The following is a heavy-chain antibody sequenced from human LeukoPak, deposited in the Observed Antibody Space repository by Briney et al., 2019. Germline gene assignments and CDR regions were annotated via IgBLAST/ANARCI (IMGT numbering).Heavy chain of an antibody. CDR3: AELGITMIGGV. CDR2: ISSSGSTI. J-gene: IGHJ6*04. V-gene: IGHV3-48*03. D-gene: IGHD3-10*02. CDR1: GFTFSSYE. Sequence: GGSLSLSCAASGFTFSSYEMNWVRLAPGQGLEWVSYISSSGSTIYYADSVKGRFTISRENAKNSLYLQMNRLRAEDTAVYYCAELGITMIGGVWGKGTTVTVSS.